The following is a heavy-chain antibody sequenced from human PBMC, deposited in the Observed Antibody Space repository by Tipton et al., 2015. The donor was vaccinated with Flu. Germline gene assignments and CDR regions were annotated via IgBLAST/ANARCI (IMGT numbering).Heavy chain of an antibody. CDR3: ARAGNNYYGMDV. J-gene: IGHJ6*02. CDR2: INTGGNT. V-gene: IGHV3-13*01. D-gene: IGHD1/OR15-1a*01. CDR1: GFTFSSYD. Sequence: SLRLSCVASGFTFSSYDMHWVRQATGKGLEWVSAINTGGNTFYPDSMKGRFTISRENAKNSLYLQLNSLRAGDTAVYYCARAGNNYYGMDVWGQGTTVTVPS.